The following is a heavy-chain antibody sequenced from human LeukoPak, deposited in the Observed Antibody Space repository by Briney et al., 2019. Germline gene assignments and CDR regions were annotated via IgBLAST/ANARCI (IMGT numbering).Heavy chain of an antibody. V-gene: IGHV4-39*01. J-gene: IGHJ4*02. D-gene: IGHD2-2*02. CDR3: ARQLYEYMRYYFDY. CDR1: GGSIRSSSYY. CDR2: IYYSGTTS. Sequence: SETLSLTCTVSGGSIRSSSYYWGWIRQPPGKGLEWIGSIYYSGTTSYYNPSLKSRVTISVDTSKNQFSLKLSSVTAADTAVYYCARQLYEYMRYYFDYWGQGTLVIVSS.